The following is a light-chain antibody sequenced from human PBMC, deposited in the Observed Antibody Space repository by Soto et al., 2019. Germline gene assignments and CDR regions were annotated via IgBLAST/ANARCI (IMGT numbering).Light chain of an antibody. CDR1: HSINNG. Sequence: DSQMPQSPSTLSASVGDRVTITCRASHSINNGLAWYQQRPGKAPKLLIYKASTLQSGVPSRFSGSGSATEFPLTISRLPPDDFATYYCQQYDAYPPWTFGQGTRVEIK. V-gene: IGKV1-5*03. CDR3: QQYDAYPPWT. J-gene: IGKJ1*01. CDR2: KAS.